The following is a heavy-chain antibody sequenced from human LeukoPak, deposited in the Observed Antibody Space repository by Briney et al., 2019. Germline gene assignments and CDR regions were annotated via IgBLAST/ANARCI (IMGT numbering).Heavy chain of an antibody. Sequence: ASVKVSCKASGYTFTSYDINWVRQATGQGLEWMGWMNPNSGNTGYAQKFQGRVTMTRNTSISTAYMELSSLRSEDTAVYYCARVSAAAGYYYYYYYMDVWGKGTTVTISS. CDR1: GYTFTSYD. CDR2: MNPNSGNT. J-gene: IGHJ6*03. V-gene: IGHV1-8*01. CDR3: ARVSAAAGYYYYYYYMDV. D-gene: IGHD6-13*01.